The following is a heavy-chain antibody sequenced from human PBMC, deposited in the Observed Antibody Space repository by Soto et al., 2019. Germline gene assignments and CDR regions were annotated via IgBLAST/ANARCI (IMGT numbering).Heavy chain of an antibody. D-gene: IGHD2-2*01. CDR2: IDHSGTS. Sequence: PSETLSLTCAVSGYSISRGGPSCSWMRPPPGKGREGIGSIDHSGTSVYNPSLKSRVTISVDGSKNQFSLKVNSVTAADTAVYYCARGRLVPAVNFDYWGLGTLVTVSS. CDR1: GYSISRGGPS. J-gene: IGHJ4*02. CDR3: ARGRLVPAVNFDY. V-gene: IGHV4-30-2*01.